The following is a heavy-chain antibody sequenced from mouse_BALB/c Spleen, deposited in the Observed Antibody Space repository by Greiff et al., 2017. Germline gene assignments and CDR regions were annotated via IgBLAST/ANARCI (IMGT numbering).Heavy chain of an antibody. V-gene: IGHV1-7*01. Sequence: VQLQQSGAELAKPGASVKMSCKASGYTFTSYWMHWVKQRPGQGLEWIGYINPSTGYTEYNQKFKDKATLTADKSSSTAYMQLSSLTSDDSAVYFCARGGYYGSSYGFDDWGQGTTLTVSS. CDR1: GYTFTSYW. CDR3: ARGGYYGSSYGFDD. J-gene: IGHJ2*01. CDR2: INPSTGYT. D-gene: IGHD1-1*01.